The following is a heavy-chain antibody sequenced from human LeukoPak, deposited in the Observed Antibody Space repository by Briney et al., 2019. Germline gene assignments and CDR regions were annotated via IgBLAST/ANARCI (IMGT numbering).Heavy chain of an antibody. V-gene: IGHV1-69*06. CDR3: ARGNYYGDYYYMDV. D-gene: IGHD3-22*01. J-gene: IGHJ6*03. Sequence: GSSVKVSCKASGGTFSSYAISWVRQAPGQGLEWMGGIIPIFGTANYAQKFQGRVTITADKSTSTAYMELSSLRSEDTAVYYCARGNYYGDYYYMDVWGKGTTVTVSS. CDR1: GGTFSSYA. CDR2: IIPIFGTA.